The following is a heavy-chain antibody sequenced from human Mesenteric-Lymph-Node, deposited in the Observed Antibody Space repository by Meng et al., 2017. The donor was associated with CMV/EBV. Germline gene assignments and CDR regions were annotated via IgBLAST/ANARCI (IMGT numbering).Heavy chain of an antibody. D-gene: IGHD1/OR15-1a*01. CDR1: GFTFTNAW. CDR2: ISSSGSTI. J-gene: IGHJ6*02. V-gene: IGHV3-11*01. CDR3: AKQRDAIGYYGIDV. Sequence: GESLKISCAASGFTFTNAWMSWVRQAPGKGLEWVSYISSSGSTIYYADSVKGRFTISRDNAKNSLYLQMNSLRAEDTALYYCAKQRDAIGYYGIDVWGQGTTVTVSS.